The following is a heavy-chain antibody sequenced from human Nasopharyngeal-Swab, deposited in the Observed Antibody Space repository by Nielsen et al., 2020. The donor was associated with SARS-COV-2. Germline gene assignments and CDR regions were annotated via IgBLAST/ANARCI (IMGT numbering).Heavy chain of an antibody. J-gene: IGHJ6*02. CDR3: AKKGGVTHYGMDV. D-gene: IGHD3-16*01. Sequence: LSLTCAASGFTFDDYTMHWVRQAPGKGLEWVSLISWDGGSTYYADSVKGRFTISRDNSKNMLFLQMNSLRAEDTAVYYCAKKGGVTHYGMDVWGQGTTVTVSS. CDR1: GFTFDDYT. V-gene: IGHV3-43*01. CDR2: ISWDGGST.